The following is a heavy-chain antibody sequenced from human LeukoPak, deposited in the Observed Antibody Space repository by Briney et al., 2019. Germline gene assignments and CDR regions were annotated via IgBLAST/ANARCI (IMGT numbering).Heavy chain of an antibody. D-gene: IGHD3-3*01. J-gene: IGHJ3*02. V-gene: IGHV4-59*12. Sequence: PSETLSLTCTVSGGSISSYYWSWIRQPPGKGLEWIGYIYYSGSTNYNPSLKSRVTISVDTSKNQFSLKLSSVTAADTAVYYCARDRYDFWSGYPDAFDIWGQGTMVTVSS. CDR2: IYYSGST. CDR1: GGSISSYY. CDR3: ARDRYDFWSGYPDAFDI.